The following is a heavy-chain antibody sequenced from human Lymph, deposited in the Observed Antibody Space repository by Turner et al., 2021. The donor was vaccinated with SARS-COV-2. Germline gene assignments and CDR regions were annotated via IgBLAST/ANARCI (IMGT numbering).Heavy chain of an antibody. J-gene: IGHJ4*02. Sequence: QVQLQESGPGLVKPSETLSLTCTVSGGSVTSSSYYWGWIRQPPGKGLEWIGNIYSSGSPYYNPSLKSRVTISVDTSKNQFSLKLSSVTAADTAVYYCARQGWLRGYFDYWSQGTLVTVSS. CDR3: ARQGWLRGYFDY. D-gene: IGHD5-18*01. V-gene: IGHV4-39*01. CDR2: IYSSGSP. CDR1: GGSVTSSSYY.